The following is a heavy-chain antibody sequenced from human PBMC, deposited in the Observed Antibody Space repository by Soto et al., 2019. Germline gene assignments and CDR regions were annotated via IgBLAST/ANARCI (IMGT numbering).Heavy chain of an antibody. CDR2: IIPIFGTA. D-gene: IGHD2-2*01. V-gene: IGHV1-69*13. J-gene: IGHJ6*02. CDR1: GGTFSSYA. CDR3: ARERIVVPAAQIYYYYGMYV. Sequence: SVKVSCKASGGTFSSYAISWVRQAPGQGLEWMGGIIPIFGTANYAQKFQGRVTITADESTSTAYMELSSLRSEDTAVYYCARERIVVPAAQIYYYYGMYVWGQGTTVTVSS.